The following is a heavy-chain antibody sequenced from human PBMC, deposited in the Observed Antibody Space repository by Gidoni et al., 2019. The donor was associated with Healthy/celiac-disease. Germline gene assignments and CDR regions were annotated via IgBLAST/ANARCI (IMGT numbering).Heavy chain of an antibody. CDR2: IIPIFGTA. CDR3: ARGRSGGAIGDYYYYYGMDV. CDR1: GGTFSSYA. V-gene: IGHV1-69*01. D-gene: IGHD3-16*02. Sequence: QVQLVQSGAEVQKPGSSVKVSCKASGGTFSSYAISWVRQAPGQGLEWMGGIIPIFGTANYAQKFQGRVTITADESTSTAYMELSSLRSEDTAVYYCARGRSGGAIGDYYYYYGMDVWGQGTTVTVSS. J-gene: IGHJ6*02.